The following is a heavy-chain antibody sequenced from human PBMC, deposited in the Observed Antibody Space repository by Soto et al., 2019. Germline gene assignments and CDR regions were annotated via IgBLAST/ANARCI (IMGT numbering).Heavy chain of an antibody. CDR1: GYTFTSYY. V-gene: IGHV1-46*01. D-gene: IGHD6-25*01. J-gene: IGHJ4*02. CDR3: ARWNSSGYMDY. Sequence: QVQLVQSGAEVKKPGASVKVSCKASGYTFTSYYMHWVRQAPGQGLEWMGVIIPTVGRTTYAQNFQGRLTLTRDMSTSTVYMELSSLRPEDTAVYFCARWNSSGYMDYWGQRTLVTVSS. CDR2: IIPTVGRT.